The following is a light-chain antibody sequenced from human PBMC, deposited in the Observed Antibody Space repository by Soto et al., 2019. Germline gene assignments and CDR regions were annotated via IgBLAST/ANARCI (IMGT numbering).Light chain of an antibody. V-gene: IGKV3-11*01. Sequence: EIVLAQSPATLSLSPGERATLSCRASQSVGNFLAWYQHRPGQAPRLLILNASTRATGIPPRFSGSGSGTDFTLTISRLEPEYFAVYYCQQRRNWPLTFGGGTKVEIK. CDR2: NAS. CDR3: QQRRNWPLT. J-gene: IGKJ4*01. CDR1: QSVGNF.